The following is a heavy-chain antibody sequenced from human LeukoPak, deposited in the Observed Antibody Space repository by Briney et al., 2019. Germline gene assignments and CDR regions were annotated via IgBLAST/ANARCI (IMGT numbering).Heavy chain of an antibody. D-gene: IGHD3-16*01. J-gene: IGHJ5*02. CDR1: GSRFTNFW. V-gene: IGHV5-51*01. CDR2: ISPGDSGI. Sequence: RGEPLKISCKGSGSRFTNFWIGWVRQLPGKGLEWMGVISPGDSGIRYSPSFQGQVTISVDKSISTAYLQWSSLKASDSAMYYCAAGGASAPWGQGTLVTVSS. CDR3: AAGGASAP.